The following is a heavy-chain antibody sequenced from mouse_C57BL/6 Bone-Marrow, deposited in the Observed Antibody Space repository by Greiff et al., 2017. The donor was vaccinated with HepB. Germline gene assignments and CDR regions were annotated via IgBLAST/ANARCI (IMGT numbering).Heavy chain of an antibody. CDR3: TTRGSSGPWFAY. CDR2: IDPENGDT. V-gene: IGHV14-4*01. CDR1: GFNIKDDY. J-gene: IGHJ3*01. D-gene: IGHD1-1*01. Sequence: EVQLQQSGAELVRPGASVKLSCTASGFNIKDDYMHWVKQRPEQGLEWIGWIDPENGDTEYASKFQGKATITADTSSNTAYLQRSSLTSEDTAVYYCTTRGSSGPWFAYWGQGTLVTVSA.